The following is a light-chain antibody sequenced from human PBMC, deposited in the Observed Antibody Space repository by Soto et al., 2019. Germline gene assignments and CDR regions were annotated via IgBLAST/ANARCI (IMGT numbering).Light chain of an antibody. CDR1: SSDVGGYRY. Sequence: QSALTQPASVSGSPGQSITISCTGTSSDVGGYRYVSWYQQHPGKAPKLMIYEVNNRPSGVSNRFSGSKSGNTASLTISGLQAEDEADYSCSSYTSSSTWVFGGGTKLTVL. V-gene: IGLV2-14*01. CDR2: EVN. CDR3: SSYTSSSTWV. J-gene: IGLJ3*02.